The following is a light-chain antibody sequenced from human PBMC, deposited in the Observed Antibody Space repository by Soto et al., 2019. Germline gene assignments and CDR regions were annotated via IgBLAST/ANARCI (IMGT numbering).Light chain of an antibody. CDR1: SSDVGGYNY. Sequence: SVLTQPASVSGSPGQSITISCTGTSSDVGGYNYVSWYQQHPGKAPKLMIYDVSNRPSGLSNRFSGSKSGNTASLTISGLQAEDVADYYCSSYTSSSTLPYVFGTGTKVTVL. CDR3: SSYTSSSTLPYV. J-gene: IGLJ1*01. V-gene: IGLV2-14*01. CDR2: DVS.